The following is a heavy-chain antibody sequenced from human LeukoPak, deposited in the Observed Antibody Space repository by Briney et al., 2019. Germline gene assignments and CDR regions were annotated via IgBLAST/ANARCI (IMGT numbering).Heavy chain of an antibody. V-gene: IGHV3-33*01. CDR3: ARDSLKTVTNAFDI. CDR2: IWYDGSNK. J-gene: IGHJ3*02. D-gene: IGHD4-17*01. CDR1: GFTFSSYG. Sequence: GASLRLSCAASGFTFSSYGMHWVRQAPGKGLEWVAVIWYDGSNKYYADSVKGRFTISRDNSKNTLYLQMNSLRAEDTAVYYCARDSLKTVTNAFDIWGQGTMVTVSS.